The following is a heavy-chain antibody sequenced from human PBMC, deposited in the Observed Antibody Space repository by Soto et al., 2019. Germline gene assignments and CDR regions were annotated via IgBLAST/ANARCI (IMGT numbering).Heavy chain of an antibody. V-gene: IGHV1-18*01. J-gene: IGHJ4*02. CDR1: GYTFTSYG. D-gene: IGHD6-19*01. CDR2: ISAYNGNT. Sequence: ASVKVSCKASGYTFTSYGISWVRQAPGQGLEWMGWISAYNGNTNYAQKLQGRVTMTTDTSTSTAYMELSSLRSEDTAVYYCATTSRLVRTLRYYFDYWGQGTLVTVSS. CDR3: ATTSRLVRTLRYYFDY.